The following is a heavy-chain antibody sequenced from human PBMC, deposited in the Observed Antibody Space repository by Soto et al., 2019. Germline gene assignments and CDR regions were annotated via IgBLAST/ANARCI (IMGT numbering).Heavy chain of an antibody. CDR2: IYSGGST. V-gene: IGHV3-66*01. J-gene: IGHJ6*02. CDR3: ARDKRYSSSWTGYYGMDV. Sequence: EVQLVESGGGLVQPGGSLRLSCAASGFTVSSNYMSWVRQAPGKGLEWVSVIYSGGSTYYADSVKGRFTISRDNSKNTLYLQMNSLRAEDTAVYYCARDKRYSSSWTGYYGMDVWGQGTTVTVSS. D-gene: IGHD6-13*01. CDR1: GFTVSSNY.